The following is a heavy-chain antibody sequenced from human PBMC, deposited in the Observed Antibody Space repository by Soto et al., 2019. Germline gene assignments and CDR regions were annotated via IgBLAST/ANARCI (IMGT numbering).Heavy chain of an antibody. CDR3: ATQKITGTIQFYFDY. J-gene: IGHJ4*02. D-gene: IGHD1-7*01. V-gene: IGHV1-24*01. CDR1: EYTLTEFS. CDR2: SGPEDGVT. Sequence: QVQLVQSGAEVMKPGASVKVSCRVSEYTLTEFSIHWVRQAPGKGLKSMGGSGPEDGVTIYAQKFQGRVTMTEDTSTDTAYMELSSLRSDDTAVYYCATQKITGTIQFYFDYWGQGTLVTVSS.